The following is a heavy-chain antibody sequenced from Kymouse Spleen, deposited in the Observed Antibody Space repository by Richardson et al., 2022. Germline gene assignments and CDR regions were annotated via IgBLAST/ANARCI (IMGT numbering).Heavy chain of an antibody. CDR2: INHSGST. V-gene: IGHV4-34*01. Sequence: QVQLQQWGAGLLKPSETLSLTCAVYGGSFSGYYWSWIRQPPGKGLEWIGEINHSGSTNYNPSLKSRVTISVDTSKNQFSLKLSSVTAADTAVYYCARENSNLNWFDPWGQGTLVTVSS. J-gene: IGHJ5*02. CDR3: ARENSNLNWFDP. CDR1: GGSFSGYY. D-gene: IGHD4-11,IGHD4-11*01.